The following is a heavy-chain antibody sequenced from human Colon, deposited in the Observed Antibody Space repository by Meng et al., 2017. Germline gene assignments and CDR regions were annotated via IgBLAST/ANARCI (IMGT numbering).Heavy chain of an antibody. CDR3: AREDGSIGFTPAGQ. J-gene: IGHJ1*01. CDR2: ISQSGSS. Sequence: GDRQGSGQGLVKPSVTLSLTCVVAGGSISSTNWWSWIRQPPGKGLEWIGEISQSGSSNYNPSLKSRVTMSLDKSKNHFFLNLSSVSAADTAVYYCAREDGSIGFTPAGQWGQGTLVTVSS. D-gene: IGHD1-26*01. CDR1: GGSISSTNW. V-gene: IGHV4-4*02.